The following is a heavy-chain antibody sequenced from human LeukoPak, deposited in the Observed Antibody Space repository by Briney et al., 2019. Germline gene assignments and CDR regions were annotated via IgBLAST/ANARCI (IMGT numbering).Heavy chain of an antibody. J-gene: IGHJ4*02. V-gene: IGHV1-69*04. Sequence: ASVKVSCKASGGTFSSYAISWVRQAPGQGPEWMGRIIPILGIANYAQKFQGRVTITADKSTSTAYMELSSLRSEDTAVYYCARGAAAGTGVDYWGQGTLVTVSS. CDR3: ARGAAAGTGVDY. D-gene: IGHD6-13*01. CDR1: GGTFSSYA. CDR2: IIPILGIA.